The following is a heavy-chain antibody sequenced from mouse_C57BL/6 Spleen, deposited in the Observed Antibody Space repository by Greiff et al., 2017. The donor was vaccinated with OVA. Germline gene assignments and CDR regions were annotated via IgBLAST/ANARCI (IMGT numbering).Heavy chain of an antibody. J-gene: IGHJ2*01. Sequence: VQLQESGPGLVAPSQSLSITCTVSGFSLTSYAISWVRQPPGKGLEWLGVIWTGGGTNYNSALKSRLSISKDNSKSQVFLKMYSLQTDDTARDYCARKSGELRLPYYFDYWGEGTTRTVAP. CDR3: ARKSGELRLPYYFDY. CDR1: GFSLTSYA. D-gene: IGHD3-2*02. CDR2: IWTGGGT. V-gene: IGHV2-9-1*01.